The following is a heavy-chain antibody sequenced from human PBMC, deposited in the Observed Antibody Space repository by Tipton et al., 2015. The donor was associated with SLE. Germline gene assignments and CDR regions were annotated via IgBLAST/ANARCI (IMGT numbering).Heavy chain of an antibody. CDR3: VRQPPGGGPGFQYDMDV. V-gene: IGHV4-39*07. Sequence: TLSLICKVSGASINTSRYYWGWIRQPPGKGLEWIGNIFFNGNTYYTPSLKSRVTISLDTSKNQFSLNVRSVTAADSAVYYCVRQPPGGGPGFQYDMDVWGQGTTVTVSS. CDR1: GASINTSRYY. D-gene: IGHD1-14*01. CDR2: IFFNGNT. J-gene: IGHJ6*02.